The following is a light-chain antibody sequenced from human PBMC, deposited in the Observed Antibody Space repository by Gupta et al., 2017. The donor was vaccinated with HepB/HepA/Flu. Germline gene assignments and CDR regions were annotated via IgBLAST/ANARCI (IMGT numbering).Light chain of an antibody. CDR1: SSDVCTYND. CDR3: NEYKSRSTRV. V-gene: IGLV2-14*01. Sequence: QSALTHTASVSGSPGQSITISCTGTSSDVCTYNDVSWYQQQPGKATNLMMEKSSNRPAGVSTRVSGPKSGNTASLTISGQQDEDEADYYCNEYKSRSTRVFGGGTKLTVL. CDR2: KSS. J-gene: IGLJ3*02.